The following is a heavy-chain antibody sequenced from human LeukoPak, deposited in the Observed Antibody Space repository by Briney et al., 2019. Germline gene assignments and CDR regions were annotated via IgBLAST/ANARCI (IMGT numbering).Heavy chain of an antibody. CDR3: AKWGNYDVLTGYYVSDY. Sequence: GASLRLSCAASGFTFSNYAMSWVRQAPGKGLEWVSAITGSGGNTYYADSVKGRFTISRDNSKNTVFLQMNSLRAEDTAVYYCAKWGNYDVLTGYYVSDYWGQGTLVTVSS. CDR1: GFTFSNYA. J-gene: IGHJ4*02. D-gene: IGHD3-9*01. V-gene: IGHV3-23*01. CDR2: ITGSGGNT.